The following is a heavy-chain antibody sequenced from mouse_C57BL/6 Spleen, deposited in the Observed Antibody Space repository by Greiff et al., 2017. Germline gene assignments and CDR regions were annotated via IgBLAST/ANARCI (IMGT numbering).Heavy chain of an antibody. V-gene: IGHV1-64*01. Sequence: QVHVKQPGAELVKPGASVKLSCKASGYTFTSYWMHWVKQRPGQGLAWIGMIHPNSGRTNYNEKFKSKATLTVDKSSSTAYMQLSSLTSEDSAVYYCAREWLRRAWDYWGQGTSVTVSS. D-gene: IGHD2-2*01. CDR2: IHPNSGRT. CDR1: GYTFTSYW. J-gene: IGHJ4*01. CDR3: AREWLRRAWDY.